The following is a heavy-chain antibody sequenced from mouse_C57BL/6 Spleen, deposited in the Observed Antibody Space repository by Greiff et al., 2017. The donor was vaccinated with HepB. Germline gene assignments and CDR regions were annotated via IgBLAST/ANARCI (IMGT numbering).Heavy chain of an antibody. J-gene: IGHJ1*03. Sequence: VKLQESGPELVKPGASVKISCKASGYAFSSSWMNWVKQRPGKGLEWIGRIYPGDGDTNYNGKFKGKATLTADKSSSTAYMQLSSLTSEDSAVYFCARRVSSYWYFDVWGTGTTVTVSS. V-gene: IGHV1-82*01. CDR3: ARRVSSYWYFDV. CDR1: GYAFSSSW. CDR2: IYPGDGDT. D-gene: IGHD1-1*01.